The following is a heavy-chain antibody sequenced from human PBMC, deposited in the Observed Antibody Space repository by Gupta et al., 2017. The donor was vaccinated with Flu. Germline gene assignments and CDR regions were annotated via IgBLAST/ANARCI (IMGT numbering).Heavy chain of an antibody. J-gene: IGHJ4*02. CDR3: ASRVVTLIRVLDY. D-gene: IGHD2-21*02. Sequence: VRQAPGKGLEWVSVIYSGGSTYYADSVKGRFTISRDNSKNTLYLQMNSLRAEDTAVYYCASRVVTLIRVLDYWGQGTLVTGSS. V-gene: IGHV3-53*01. CDR2: IYSGGST.